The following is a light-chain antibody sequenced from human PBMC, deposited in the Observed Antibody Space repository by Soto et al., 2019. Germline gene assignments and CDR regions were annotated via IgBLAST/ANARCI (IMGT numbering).Light chain of an antibody. CDR1: HIVLYRSNNKNY. V-gene: IGKV4-1*01. J-gene: IGKJ1*01. Sequence: DFVLTSSPDSLAVYLVLMSTVNFRCIHIVLYRSNNKNYLAGYQQKPGQPPKLLIYWASTREAGVPDRFSGSGSGTNFTLTISSRQAEDVAVYYCQQYYAAPTWTLGQGTKVDIK. CDR2: WAS. CDR3: QQYYAAPTWT.